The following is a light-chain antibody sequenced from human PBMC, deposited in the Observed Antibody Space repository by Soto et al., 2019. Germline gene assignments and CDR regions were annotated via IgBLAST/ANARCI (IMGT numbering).Light chain of an antibody. CDR3: QQLNSYPIT. J-gene: IGKJ5*01. CDR1: QGISSY. CDR2: AAS. V-gene: IGKV1-9*01. Sequence: DIQLTQSPSFLSASVGDRVTITCRASQGISSYLAWYQQKPGKAPKVLIYAASTLQSGVPSRFSGSGSGTEFTLTIGSLQPEDFATYYCQQLNSYPITFGQGTRLEIK.